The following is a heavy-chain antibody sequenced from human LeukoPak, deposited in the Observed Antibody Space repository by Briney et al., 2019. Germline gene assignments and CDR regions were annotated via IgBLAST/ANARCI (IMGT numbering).Heavy chain of an antibody. CDR3: ARDLLWFGVDWFDP. D-gene: IGHD3-10*01. Sequence: ASVKVSCKASGYTFTSYYMHWVRQVPGQGLEWMGIINPSGGSTGYAQKFQGRVTMTRDMSTSTVYMELSSLRSEDTAVYYCARDLLWFGVDWFDPWGQGTLVTVSS. J-gene: IGHJ5*02. V-gene: IGHV1-46*01. CDR1: GYTFTSYY. CDR2: INPSGGST.